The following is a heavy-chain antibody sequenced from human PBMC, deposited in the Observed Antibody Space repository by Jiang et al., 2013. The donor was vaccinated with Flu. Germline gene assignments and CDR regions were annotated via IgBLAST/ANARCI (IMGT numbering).Heavy chain of an antibody. D-gene: IGHD6-13*01. Sequence: SAISGSGGSTYYADSVKGRFTISRDNSKNTLYLQMNSLRAEDTAVYYCAKTPLYTRPFDYWGQGTLVTVSS. CDR2: ISGSGGST. CDR3: AKTPLYTRPFDY. J-gene: IGHJ4*02. V-gene: IGHV3-23*01.